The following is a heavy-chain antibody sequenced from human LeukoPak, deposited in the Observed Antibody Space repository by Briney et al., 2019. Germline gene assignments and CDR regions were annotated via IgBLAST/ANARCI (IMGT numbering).Heavy chain of an antibody. Sequence: PGGSLRLSCAASGFTVSSNYMSWVRQAPGKGLEWDSVIYSGGSTYYADSVKGRFTISRNNSKNTLYLQMNSLRAEDTAVYYCARFHCGGDCYSGFFDYWGQGTLVTVSS. J-gene: IGHJ4*02. CDR3: ARFHCGGDCYSGFFDY. CDR1: GFTVSSNY. CDR2: IYSGGST. V-gene: IGHV3-66*01. D-gene: IGHD2-21*02.